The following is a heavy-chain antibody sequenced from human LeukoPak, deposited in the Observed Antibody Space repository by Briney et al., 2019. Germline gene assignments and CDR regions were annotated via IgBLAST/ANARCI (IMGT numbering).Heavy chain of an antibody. Sequence: GGSLRLSCAASGFTFSSYSMNWVRQAPGKGLEWVSSISSSSSYIYYADSVKGRFTISRDNAKNSLYLQMNSLRAEDTAVYYCARDPHGELWFLAGDYWGQGTLVTVSS. CDR2: ISSSSSYI. D-gene: IGHD5-18*01. CDR3: ARDPHGELWFLAGDY. V-gene: IGHV3-21*01. CDR1: GFTFSSYS. J-gene: IGHJ4*02.